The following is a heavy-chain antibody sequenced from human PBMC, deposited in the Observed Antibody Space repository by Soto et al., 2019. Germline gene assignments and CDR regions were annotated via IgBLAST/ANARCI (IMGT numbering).Heavy chain of an antibody. CDR1: GFTLDDYA. CDR3: AKDKGRGFGESDYYYYYMDV. J-gene: IGHJ6*03. V-gene: IGHV3-9*01. D-gene: IGHD3-10*01. CDR2: ISWNSGSI. Sequence: GGSLRLSCAASGFTLDDYAMHWFRQAPGKGLEWVSGISWNSGSIGYADSVKGRFTISRDNAKNSLYLQMNSLRAEDTALYYCAKDKGRGFGESDYYYYYMDVWGKGTTVTVSS.